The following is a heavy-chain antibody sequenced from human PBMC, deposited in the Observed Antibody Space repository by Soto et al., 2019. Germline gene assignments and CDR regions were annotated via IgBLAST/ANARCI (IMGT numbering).Heavy chain of an antibody. V-gene: IGHV3-23*01. CDR3: ARDPPYYYDNSDHSDF. CDR2: IGDTGTYT. CDR1: GFIFRIYA. J-gene: IGHJ4*02. Sequence: EVQLLESGGALIQPGGSLRLSCEASGFIFRIYAMSWVRQAPGKGLEWVSAIGDTGTYTNYADSVKGRFIISRDNSKNTLYLQMNGLRAEDTAVYYCARDPPYYYDNSDHSDFWGPGTLVTVSS. D-gene: IGHD3-22*01.